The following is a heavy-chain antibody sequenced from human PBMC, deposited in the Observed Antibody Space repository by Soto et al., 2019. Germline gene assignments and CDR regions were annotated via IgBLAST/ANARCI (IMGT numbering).Heavy chain of an antibody. CDR3: AKDGSQTISGSYLSS. CDR1: GFTFNNAW. V-gene: IGHV3-15*07. Sequence: PGGSLRLSCAVAGFTFNNAWINWVRQAPGKGLEWVGRIKSNTDGGTTDFAEPVNGRFALSRDDSNNMVYLQMNSLRAEDTAVYYCAKDGSQTISGSYLSSWGQGSLVTVSS. CDR2: IKSNTDGGTT. J-gene: IGHJ5*02. D-gene: IGHD1-26*01.